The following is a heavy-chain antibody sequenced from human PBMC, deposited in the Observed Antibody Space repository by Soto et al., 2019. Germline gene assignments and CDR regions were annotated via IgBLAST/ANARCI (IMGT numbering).Heavy chain of an antibody. CDR3: ARDPSYYGMDV. V-gene: IGHV1-46*01. J-gene: IGHJ6*02. CDR2: INPSGGST. Sequence: ASVKVSCKASGYTFTSYYMHWVRQAPGQGLEWIGIINPSGGSTSYAQKFQGRVTITRDTSASTAYMELSSLRSEDTTVYYCARDPSYYGMDVWGQGTTVTVSS. CDR1: GYTFTSYY.